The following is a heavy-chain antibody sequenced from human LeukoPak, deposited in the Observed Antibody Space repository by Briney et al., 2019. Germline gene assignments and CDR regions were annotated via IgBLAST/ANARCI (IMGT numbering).Heavy chain of an antibody. CDR2: TYYRSKWYY. V-gene: IGHV6-1*01. D-gene: IGHD5-12*01. Sequence: SQTLSLTCAISGDSVSSNSAGWNWIRQSPSRGLEWLGRTYYRSKWYYDFVVSLKTRLTIIPDTSKNQFSLQLSSVTPEDTAVYYCTGGTYSGYDSWGQGTLVTVSS. J-gene: IGHJ5*02. CDR3: TGGTYSGYDS. CDR1: GDSVSSNSAG.